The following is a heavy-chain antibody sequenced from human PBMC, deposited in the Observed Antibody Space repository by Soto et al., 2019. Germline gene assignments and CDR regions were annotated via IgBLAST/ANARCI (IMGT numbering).Heavy chain of an antibody. CDR2: VYYTGST. D-gene: IGHD6-19*01. CDR3: ARTVAVPGAHIDY. J-gene: IGHJ4*02. Sequence: SETLSLTCSVSGGSISGSYWSWIRHSPGKGLEWLGYVYYTGSTNYSPSLRSRVSISVDTSKNEFSLRLSSVTAADTAVYFCARTVAVPGAHIDYWGQGTQVTVSS. CDR1: GGSISGSY. V-gene: IGHV4-59*01.